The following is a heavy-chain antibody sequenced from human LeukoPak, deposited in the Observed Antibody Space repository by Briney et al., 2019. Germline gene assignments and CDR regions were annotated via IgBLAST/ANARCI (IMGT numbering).Heavy chain of an antibody. CDR3: ARDGLQSKYYYLDV. Sequence: GGSLRLSCAASEFTFSSYSMNWVRQAPGKGLEWVSYITASGTTMYYADSVRGRFTISRDNAKNSLYLQMNSLRADDTAAYYCARDGLQSKYYYLDVWGKGTTVTVSS. V-gene: IGHV3-48*01. J-gene: IGHJ6*03. CDR2: ITASGTTM. CDR1: EFTFSSYS. D-gene: IGHD5/OR15-5a*01.